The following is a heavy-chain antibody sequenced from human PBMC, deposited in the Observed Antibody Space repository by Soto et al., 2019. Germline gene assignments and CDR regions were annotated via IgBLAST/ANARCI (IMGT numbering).Heavy chain of an antibody. CDR1: GFSLSTSGMC. V-gene: IGHV2-70*11. CDR2: IDWDDDK. D-gene: IGHD6-13*01. Sequence: GSGATLGNPTQTLTLACTFCGFSLSTSGMCVSWIRQPPGKALEWLARIDWDDDKYYSTSLKTRLTISKDTSKNQVVLTMTNMDPVDTATYYCARIRYTVAAAGKGNYFDYWGQGTLVTVSS. CDR3: ARIRYTVAAAGKGNYFDY. J-gene: IGHJ4*02.